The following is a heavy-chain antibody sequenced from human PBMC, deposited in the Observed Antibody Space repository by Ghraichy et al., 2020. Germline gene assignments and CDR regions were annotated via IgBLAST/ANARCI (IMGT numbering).Heavy chain of an antibody. CDR3: ARDGGSGYRYFDY. CDR2: ISSGSSTI. D-gene: IGHD3-3*01. CDR1: GFTFSDKY. J-gene: IGHJ4*02. V-gene: IGHV3-11*01. Sequence: GGSLRLSFAASGFTFSDKYMTWIRQAPGKGLEWVSYISSGSSTIYYADSVKGRFTVSRDNARNLLYLQMNSLRADDTAVYYCARDGGSGYRYFDYWGQGTLVTVSS.